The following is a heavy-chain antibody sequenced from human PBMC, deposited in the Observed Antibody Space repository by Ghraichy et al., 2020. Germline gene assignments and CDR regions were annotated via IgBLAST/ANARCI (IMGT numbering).Heavy chain of an antibody. CDR1: GFTFSSYS. D-gene: IGHD3-10*01. V-gene: IGHV3-21*01. J-gene: IGHJ6*02. Sequence: GESLNISCAASGFTFSSYSMNWVRQAPGKGLEWVSSISSSSSYIYYADSVKGRFTISRDNAKNSLYLQMNSLRAEDTAVYYCARDLLLWFRELLLDSNPEMDVWGQGTTVTVSS. CDR2: ISSSSSYI. CDR3: ARDLLLWFRELLLDSNPEMDV.